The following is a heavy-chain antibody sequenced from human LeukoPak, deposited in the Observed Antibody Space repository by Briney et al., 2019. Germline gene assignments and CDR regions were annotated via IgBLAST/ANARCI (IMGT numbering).Heavy chain of an antibody. CDR1: GFTFSSYG. V-gene: IGHV3-23*01. CDR3: AKARYSSGWYWGY. D-gene: IGHD6-19*01. J-gene: IGHJ4*02. Sequence: GGSLRPSCAASGFTFSSYGMSWVRQAPGKGLEWVSAISGSGGSTYYADSVKGRFTISRDNSKNTLYLQMNSLRAEDTAVYYCAKARYSSGWYWGYWGQGTLVTVSS. CDR2: ISGSGGST.